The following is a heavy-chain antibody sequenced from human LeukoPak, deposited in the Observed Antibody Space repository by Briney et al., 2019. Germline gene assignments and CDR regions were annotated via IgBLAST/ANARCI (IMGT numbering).Heavy chain of an antibody. CDR3: ARDMTTVTTTNYMDV. D-gene: IGHD4-17*01. V-gene: IGHV1-2*02. Sequence: ASVKVSCKASGYTFTGYYMHWVRQAPGQGLEWMGWINPNSGGTNYAQKFRGRVTMTRDTSISTAYMELSRLRSDDTAVYYCARDMTTVTTTNYMDVWGKGTTVTVSS. J-gene: IGHJ6*03. CDR1: GYTFTGYY. CDR2: INPNSGGT.